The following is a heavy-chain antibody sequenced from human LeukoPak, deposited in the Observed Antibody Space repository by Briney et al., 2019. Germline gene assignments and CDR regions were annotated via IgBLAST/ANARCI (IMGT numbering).Heavy chain of an antibody. Sequence: SVKVSCKASGGTFSSYAISWVRQAPGQGLEWMGGIIPIFGTANYAQEFQGRVTITADESTSTAYMELSSLRSEDTAVYYCARTDIAAAGNWFDPWGQGTLVTVSS. CDR2: IIPIFGTA. CDR3: ARTDIAAAGNWFDP. CDR1: GGTFSSYA. D-gene: IGHD6-13*01. J-gene: IGHJ5*02. V-gene: IGHV1-69*01.